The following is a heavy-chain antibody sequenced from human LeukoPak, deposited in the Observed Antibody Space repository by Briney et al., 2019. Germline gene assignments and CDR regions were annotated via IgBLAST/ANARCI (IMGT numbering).Heavy chain of an antibody. CDR2: IYYSGST. J-gene: IGHJ5*02. CDR3: ARTGLVPAAMYWFDP. V-gene: IGHV4-59*01. Sequence: PSETLSLTCSVSGVSINNYYWTWIRQPPGKGLEWIGYIYYSGSTNYNPSLKSRVTISVDTSKNQFSLKLSSVTAADTAVYYCARTGLVPAAMYWFDPWGQGTLVTVSS. D-gene: IGHD2-2*01. CDR1: GVSINNYY.